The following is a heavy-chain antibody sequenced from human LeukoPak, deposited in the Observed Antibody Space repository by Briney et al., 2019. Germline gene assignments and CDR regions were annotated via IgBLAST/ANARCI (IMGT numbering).Heavy chain of an antibody. D-gene: IGHD3/OR15-3a*01. V-gene: IGHV3-74*01. CDR2: ISPGGTTT. Sequence: SGGSLRLSCGASGFPFSAYWMHWVRQAPGKGLVWVSHISPGGTTTNYADSVKGRFTISRDNAKNALYLQLNSLRAEDTAVYCCARGLINRYGYDFGGQGTLVTVSS. CDR1: GFPFSAYW. CDR3: ARGLINRYGYDF. J-gene: IGHJ4*02.